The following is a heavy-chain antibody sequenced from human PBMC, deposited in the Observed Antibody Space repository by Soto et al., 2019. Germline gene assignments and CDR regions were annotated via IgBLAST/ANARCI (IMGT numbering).Heavy chain of an antibody. V-gene: IGHV1-69*13. CDR2: IIPIFGTA. CDR1: GVTFSRYA. D-gene: IGHD5-12*01. Sequence: AAVKVSCKASGVTFSRYAISWVRQAPGQGLEWVGGIIPIFGTANYAQKFQGRVTITADESTSTAYMELSSLRSEDTAVYYCARDLAPLSATRNYYYSMDVWGQGTTVTVSS. J-gene: IGHJ6*02. CDR3: ARDLAPLSATRNYYYSMDV.